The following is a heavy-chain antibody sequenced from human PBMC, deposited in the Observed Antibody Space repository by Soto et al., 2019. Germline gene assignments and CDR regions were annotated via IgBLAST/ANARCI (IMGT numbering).Heavy chain of an antibody. Sequence: EVQLVESGGGSIQPGGSLRLSCAASGFTVSSNYMSWVRQAPGKGLEWVSVIYSGGSTYYADSVKGRFTISRDNSKNTLYLQMNSLRAEDTAVYYCAREMATTTGAFDIWGQGTMVTVSS. D-gene: IGHD5-12*01. CDR1: GFTVSSNY. CDR2: IYSGGST. J-gene: IGHJ3*02. V-gene: IGHV3-53*01. CDR3: AREMATTTGAFDI.